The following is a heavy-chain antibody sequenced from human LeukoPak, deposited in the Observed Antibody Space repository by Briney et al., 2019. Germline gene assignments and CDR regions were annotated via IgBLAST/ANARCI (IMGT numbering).Heavy chain of an antibody. D-gene: IGHD2-15*01. CDR1: GFTFSSYW. CDR2: IKQDGSEK. J-gene: IGHJ6*03. Sequence: GGSLRLSCAASGFTFSSYWMSWVRQAPGKGLEWVANIKQDGSEKYYVDSVKGGFTISRDNAKNSLYLQMNSLRAEDTAVYYCARVLRYCSGGNCYSGGLGYMDVWGKGTTVIISS. V-gene: IGHV3-7*03. CDR3: ARVLRYCSGGNCYSGGLGYMDV.